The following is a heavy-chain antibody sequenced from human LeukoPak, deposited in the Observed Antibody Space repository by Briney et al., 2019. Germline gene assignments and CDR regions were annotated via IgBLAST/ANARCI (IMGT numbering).Heavy chain of an antibody. CDR1: GDSLTSGSRY. D-gene: IGHD4-17*01. V-gene: IGHV4-61*02. J-gene: IGHJ6*04. Sequence: SETLSLTCTGSGDSLTSGSRYWSWIRQPAGKGLEWIGRFYSSTRTTYNPSLESRVTISGDTAKNQFSLKLDSVTAADTAVYFCARCMSELDYGDYAYYYHMDVWGKGTTVTVSS. CDR3: ARCMSELDYGDYAYYYHMDV. CDR2: FYSSTRT.